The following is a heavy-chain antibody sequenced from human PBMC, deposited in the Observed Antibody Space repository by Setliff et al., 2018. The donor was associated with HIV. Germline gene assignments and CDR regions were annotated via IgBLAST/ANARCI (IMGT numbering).Heavy chain of an antibody. Sequence: ASVKVSCKASGYTLSTYALYWVRQAPGQRLEWMGWINAGNGNTKYSQKFQGRVTITRDTSASTAHMELSSLRSEDTAVYYCAREQREVSTYYFDYWAQGSLVTAPQ. V-gene: IGHV1-3*01. D-gene: IGHD5-18*01. CDR3: AREQREVSTYYFDY. CDR2: INAGNGNT. CDR1: GYTLSTYA. J-gene: IGHJ4*02.